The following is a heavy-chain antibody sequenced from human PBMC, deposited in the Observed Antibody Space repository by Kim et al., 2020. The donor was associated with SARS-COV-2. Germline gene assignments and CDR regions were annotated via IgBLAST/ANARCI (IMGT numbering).Heavy chain of an antibody. Sequence: YADHVKGRFNISRDKSKNALYLQMNSLRAEDTAVYYCARGDTAMAALGYWGQGTLVTVSS. D-gene: IGHD5-18*01. V-gene: IGHV3-30*01. J-gene: IGHJ4*02. CDR3: ARGDTAMAALGY.